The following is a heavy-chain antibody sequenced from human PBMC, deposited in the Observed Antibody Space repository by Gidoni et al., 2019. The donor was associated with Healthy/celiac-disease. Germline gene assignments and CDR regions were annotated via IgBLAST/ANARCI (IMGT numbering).Heavy chain of an antibody. CDR3: AKDPYYYGSVSFDP. J-gene: IGHJ5*02. Sequence: EVQLLESGGGLVQPGGSLRLSCAASGFTFSSSAMSWVRQAPGKGLEWVSAISGSGGSTYYADSVKGRFTISRDNAKNTLYLQMNSLRAEDTAVYYCAKDPYYYGSVSFDPWGQGTLVTVSS. V-gene: IGHV3-23*01. CDR1: GFTFSSSA. D-gene: IGHD3-10*01. CDR2: ISGSGGST.